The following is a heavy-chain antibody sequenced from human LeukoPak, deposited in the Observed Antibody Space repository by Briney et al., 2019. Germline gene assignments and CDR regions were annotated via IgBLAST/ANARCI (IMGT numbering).Heavy chain of an antibody. CDR2: IRSKAYGGTT. J-gene: IGHJ4*02. Sequence: GGSLRLSCTASGFTFGDYAMSWVRQAPGKGLEWVGFIRSKAYGGTTEYAASVKGRFTISRDDSKSIAYLQMNSLKTEDTAVYYCTRDHHSSSWFPYYFDYWGQGTLATVSS. CDR1: GFTFGDYA. D-gene: IGHD6-13*01. CDR3: TRDHHSSSWFPYYFDY. V-gene: IGHV3-49*04.